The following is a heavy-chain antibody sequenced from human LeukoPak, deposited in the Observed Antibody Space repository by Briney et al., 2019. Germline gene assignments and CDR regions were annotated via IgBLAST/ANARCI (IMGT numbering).Heavy chain of an antibody. Sequence: SVKVSCKASGGTFSSYAISWVRQAPGQGLEWMGGSIPIFGTANYAQKFQGRVTITTDESTSTAYMELSSLRSEDTAVYYCAREGGGIAYPHYYFDYWGQGTLVTVSS. CDR1: GGTFSSYA. CDR3: AREGGGIAYPHYYFDY. D-gene: IGHD3-16*02. J-gene: IGHJ4*02. CDR2: SIPIFGTA. V-gene: IGHV1-69*05.